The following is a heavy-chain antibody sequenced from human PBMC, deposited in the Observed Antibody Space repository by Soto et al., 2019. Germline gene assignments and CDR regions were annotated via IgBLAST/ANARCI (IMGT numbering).Heavy chain of an antibody. CDR2: IHAGNGNT. CDR3: AREGGSYYYYYGMDV. D-gene: IGHD1-26*01. V-gene: IGHV1-3*01. CDR1: GYTFTTYA. J-gene: IGHJ6*02. Sequence: ASVKVSCKASGYTFTTYAIQWVRQAPGQRLEWMGWIHAGNGNTKYSQMFQGRVTITRDTSTSIAYMELRSLRSDDTAVYYCAREGGSYYYYYGMDVWGQGTTVTVSS.